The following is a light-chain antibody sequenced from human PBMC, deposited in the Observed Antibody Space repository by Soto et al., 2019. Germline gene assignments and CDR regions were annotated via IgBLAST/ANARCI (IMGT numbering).Light chain of an antibody. J-gene: IGKJ1*01. V-gene: IGKV3-11*01. CDR1: QSVSSY. CDR2: GAS. CDR3: QHYNTYPWT. Sequence: EIVLTHSPATLSLSQGDRATLSCRASQSVSSYLAWYQQKPGQAPRLLIYGASNRATGIPDRFSGSGSGTDFTLTISSLQPGDFATYYCQHYNTYPWTFGQGTKVDIK.